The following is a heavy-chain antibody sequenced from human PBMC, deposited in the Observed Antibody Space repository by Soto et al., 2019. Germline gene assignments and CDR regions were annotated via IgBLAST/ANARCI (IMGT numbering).Heavy chain of an antibody. Sequence: QVQLVESGGGVVQPGRSLRLSCAASGFTFSNYGMHWVRQAPGKGLEWVTVISYDGSNKYYADSVKGRFTISRDNSKNTLYLQMSSLRVEDTAVYYCAKDLGASGWYGVDSWGQGTLVTVSS. J-gene: IGHJ4*02. CDR1: GFTFSNYG. CDR3: AKDLGASGWYGVDS. D-gene: IGHD6-19*01. CDR2: ISYDGSNK. V-gene: IGHV3-30*18.